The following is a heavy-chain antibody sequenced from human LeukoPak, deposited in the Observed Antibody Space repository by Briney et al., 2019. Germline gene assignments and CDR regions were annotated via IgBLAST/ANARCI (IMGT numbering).Heavy chain of an antibody. CDR1: GYSFTSYW. D-gene: IGHD4-23*01. CDR2: IDPSDSYT. Sequence: GESLKISCKGSGYSFTSYWISWVRQMPGKGLEWVGRIDPSDSYTNYSPSFQGHVTISADKSISTAYLQWSSLKASDTAMYYCARHAVVTPYYYYGMDVWGQGTTVTVSS. CDR3: ARHAVVTPYYYYGMDV. J-gene: IGHJ6*02. V-gene: IGHV5-10-1*01.